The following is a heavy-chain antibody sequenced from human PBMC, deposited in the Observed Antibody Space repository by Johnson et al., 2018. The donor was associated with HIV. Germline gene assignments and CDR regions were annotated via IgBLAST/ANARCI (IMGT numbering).Heavy chain of an antibody. Sequence: MPLVESGGGVVRPGGSLRLSCVASGFTFDDYGMTWVRQAPGKGLEWVSGINWNGGSVGYADSVKGRFIISRDNANNSLYLQMNSLRAEDTALYYCARQHYYDSSGQGGGLDIWGQGTMVTVSS. CDR3: ARQHYYDSSGQGGGLDI. V-gene: IGHV3-20*04. D-gene: IGHD3-22*01. J-gene: IGHJ3*02. CDR2: INWNGGSV. CDR1: GFTFDDYG.